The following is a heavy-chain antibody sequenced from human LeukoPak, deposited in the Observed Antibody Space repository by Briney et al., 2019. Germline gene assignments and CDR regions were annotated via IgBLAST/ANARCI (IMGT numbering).Heavy chain of an antibody. CDR2: IIPIFGTA. D-gene: IGHD2-2*01. CDR1: GGTFSSYA. J-gene: IGHJ4*02. Sequence: SVKVSCKASGGTFSSYAISWVRQAPGQGLEWMGGIIPIFGTANYAQKFQGRVTITADESTSTAYMELSSLRSEDTAMYYCAREGIVVVPAAGGRKLFDYWGQGTLVTVSS. CDR3: AREGIVVVPAAGGRKLFDY. V-gene: IGHV1-69*13.